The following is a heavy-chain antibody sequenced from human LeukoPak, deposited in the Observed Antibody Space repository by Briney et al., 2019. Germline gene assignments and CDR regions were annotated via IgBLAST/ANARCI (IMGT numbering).Heavy chain of an antibody. Sequence: GGSLRLSCAASGFTFSSYAMSWVRQAPGKGLEWVTGISGNGGSTYYADSVKGRFTISRDNSKNTLYLQMNSLRAEDTAVYYCAKRLSGASPGEWFDPWGQGTLVTVSS. D-gene: IGHD1-26*01. CDR1: GFTFSSYA. CDR2: ISGNGGST. CDR3: AKRLSGASPGEWFDP. V-gene: IGHV3-23*01. J-gene: IGHJ5*02.